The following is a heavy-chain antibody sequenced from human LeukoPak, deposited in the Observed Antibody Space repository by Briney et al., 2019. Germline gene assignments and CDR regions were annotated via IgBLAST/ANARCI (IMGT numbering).Heavy chain of an antibody. D-gene: IGHD1-1*01. V-gene: IGHV1-8*01. J-gene: IGHJ4*02. Sequence: ASVTVSCKCSGYTFTSYDINWVRQANGQGLEWMGLMNTNSGNTGYAQKFQGRVTMTRNTSISTAYMELSSLRSEDTAVYYCARAKRNAPNVYYFDYWGQGTLVTVSS. CDR1: GYTFTSYD. CDR3: ARAKRNAPNVYYFDY. CDR2: MNTNSGNT.